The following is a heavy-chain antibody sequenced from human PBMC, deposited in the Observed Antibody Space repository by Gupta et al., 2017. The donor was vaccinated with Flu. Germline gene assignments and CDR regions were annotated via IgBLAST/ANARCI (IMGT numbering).Heavy chain of an antibody. D-gene: IGHD3-22*01. CDR3: ARDGNYYDSSGYFDY. J-gene: IGHJ4*02. Sequence: EVQLVESGGGLVQPGGSLRLSCAASGFTFSSSEMNWVRQAPGKGLEWVSYISSSGSTIYYADSVKGRFTISRDNAKNSLYLQMNSLRAEDTAVYYCARDGNYYDSSGYFDYWGQGTLVTVSS. V-gene: IGHV3-48*03. CDR2: ISSSGSTI. CDR1: GFTFSSSE.